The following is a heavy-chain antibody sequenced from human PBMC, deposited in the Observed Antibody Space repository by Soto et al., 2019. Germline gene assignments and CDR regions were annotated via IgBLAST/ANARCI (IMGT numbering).Heavy chain of an antibody. CDR2: IYHDGTT. CDR1: GYSISSGYY. V-gene: IGHV4-38-2*01. Sequence: QVQLQESGPGLVEPSETLSLTCVVSGYSISSGYYWGWIRQPPGKGLEWIGTIYHDGTTYYNPSLKSRVTISVDTSKNQFSLKVNSLTAADTAVYFCARGYYNDYQGYFDPWGQGTLVTVSS. D-gene: IGHD4-17*01. J-gene: IGHJ5*02. CDR3: ARGYYNDYQGYFDP.